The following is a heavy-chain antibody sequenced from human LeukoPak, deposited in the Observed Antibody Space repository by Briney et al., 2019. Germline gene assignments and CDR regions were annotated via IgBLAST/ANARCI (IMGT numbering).Heavy chain of an antibody. J-gene: IGHJ4*02. CDR2: IKQDGSAK. V-gene: IGHV3-7*03. CDR1: GFTFSRHW. CDR3: ARDNGWSADF. Sequence: GGSLRLSCAASGFTFSRHWMYWVRRAPGKGLEWVANIKQDGSAKPYVDSVKGRFTISRDNAKNSLFLQMNSLRAEDTAVYYCARDNGWSADFWGQGTLVTVSS. D-gene: IGHD2-15*01.